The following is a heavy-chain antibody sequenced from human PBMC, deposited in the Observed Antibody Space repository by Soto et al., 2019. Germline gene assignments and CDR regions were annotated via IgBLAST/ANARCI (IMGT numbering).Heavy chain of an antibody. CDR3: ARIPSYDTSGPVDYYYGMDV. D-gene: IGHD3-22*01. CDR2: MNPNSGNT. V-gene: IGHV1-8*01. CDR1: GYMFTSYD. Sequence: QVQLVQSGAEVKKPGASVTVSCTASGYMFTSYDIGWVRQATGQGLEWMGWMNPNSGNTGYAQNFQGRVTMTSHTSMGTAYMELSSLRSDDTAVYYCARIPSYDTSGPVDYYYGMDVWGQGTTVTVSS. J-gene: IGHJ6*02.